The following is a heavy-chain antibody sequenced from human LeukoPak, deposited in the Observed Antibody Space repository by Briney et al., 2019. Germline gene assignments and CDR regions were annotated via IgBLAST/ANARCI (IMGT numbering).Heavy chain of an antibody. CDR2: IYYSGST. CDR3: AVRLYYYYYMDV. D-gene: IGHD6-25*01. Sequence: SETLSLTCTVSGGSISSYYWSWIRQPPGKGLEWIGYIYYSGSTNYNPSLKSRVTISVDTSKNQFSLKLSSVTAADTAVYYCAVRLYYYYYMDVWGKGTTVTVSS. V-gene: IGHV4-59*12. CDR1: GGSISSYY. J-gene: IGHJ6*03.